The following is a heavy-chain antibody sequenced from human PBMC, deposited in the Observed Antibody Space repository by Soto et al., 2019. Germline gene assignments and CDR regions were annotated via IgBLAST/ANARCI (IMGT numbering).Heavy chain of an antibody. CDR1: GYTFTSYG. D-gene: IGHD2-15*01. Sequence: QVQLVQSGAEVKKPGASVKVSCKASGYTFTSYGISWVRQAPGQGLEWMGWISAYNGNTNYAQKLQGRVTMTTDTSTSTAYMELRSLRSDDTAMYYCARDGIGYCSGGSCHVDYWGQGTLVTVSS. CDR3: ARDGIGYCSGGSCHVDY. V-gene: IGHV1-18*01. J-gene: IGHJ4*02. CDR2: ISAYNGNT.